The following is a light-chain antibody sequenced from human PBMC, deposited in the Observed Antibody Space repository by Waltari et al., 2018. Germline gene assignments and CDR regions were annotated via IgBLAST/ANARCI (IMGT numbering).Light chain of an antibody. CDR1: QDITTS. Sequence: DIQLTQSPSSLSAAVGDRVTITCQATQDITTSLSWFQQKPGKAPQLLIYDASSLQAGVPSRFSGTGSGTAFSFTITSLKPEDSATYYCQHYHSLPYTFGRGTKLQIK. V-gene: IGKV1-33*01. J-gene: IGKJ2*01. CDR3: QHYHSLPYT. CDR2: DAS.